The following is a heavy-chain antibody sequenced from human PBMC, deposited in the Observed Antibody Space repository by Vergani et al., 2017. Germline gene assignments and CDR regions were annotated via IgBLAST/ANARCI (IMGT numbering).Heavy chain of an antibody. CDR1: GYSFTSYW. CDR3: ARPYDALWFGDPTDFNWFDP. J-gene: IGHJ5*02. D-gene: IGHD3-10*01. CDR2: IYPGDSDT. Sequence: EVQLVLSGAEVKTPGESLTISCKGSGYSFTSYWIGWVRQMPGKGLEWMGIIYPGDSDTRYSPSFQGQVTISADKSLSTAYLPWSSLKASDTGMYYCARPYDALWFGDPTDFNWFDPWGQGTLVTVSS. V-gene: IGHV5-51*01.